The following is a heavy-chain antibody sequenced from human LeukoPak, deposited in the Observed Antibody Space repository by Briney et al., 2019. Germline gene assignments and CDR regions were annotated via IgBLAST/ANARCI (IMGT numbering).Heavy chain of an antibody. D-gene: IGHD5-24*01. Sequence: SETLSLTCTVSGGSISPYYWSWLRQPPGKGLEWIGYIYYSGSTKYKPSLKSRVTISVDTSKNQFSLELTSVTAADTAVYYCARVVDHGYSDYWGLGTLVTVSS. CDR1: GGSISPYY. CDR3: ARVVDHGYSDY. CDR2: IYYSGST. V-gene: IGHV4-59*01. J-gene: IGHJ4*02.